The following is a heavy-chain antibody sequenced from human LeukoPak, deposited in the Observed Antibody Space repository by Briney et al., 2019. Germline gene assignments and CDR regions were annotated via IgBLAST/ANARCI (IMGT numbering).Heavy chain of an antibody. J-gene: IGHJ4*02. CDR3: AAVPYPSTPYSSGWGSY. Sequence: GESLQISCKGSGYSFTSYWIGWVRQMPGKGLEWMGIIYPGDSDTRYSPSFQGQVTISADKSISTAYLQWSSLKASDTAMYYCAAVPYPSTPYSSGWGSYWGQGTLVTVSS. V-gene: IGHV5-51*01. CDR2: IYPGDSDT. CDR1: GYSFTSYW. D-gene: IGHD6-19*01.